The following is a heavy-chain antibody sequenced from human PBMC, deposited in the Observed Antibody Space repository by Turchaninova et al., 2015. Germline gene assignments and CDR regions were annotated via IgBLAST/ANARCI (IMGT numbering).Heavy chain of an antibody. CDR1: GYSFTTYA. Sequence: QVHLVQSGAEVKKPGASVKVSCKASGYSFTTYAIHWGRKAPGQRLAWMGWINAGNGNTKFSEELQGRVSITRDTSASTVYMEVSSLKSEDTALYFCAKDGSRISVAGNMYYFDHWGQGTLVSVSS. CDR3: AKDGSRISVAGNMYYFDH. V-gene: IGHV1-3*01. D-gene: IGHD6-19*01. CDR2: INAGNGNT. J-gene: IGHJ4*02.